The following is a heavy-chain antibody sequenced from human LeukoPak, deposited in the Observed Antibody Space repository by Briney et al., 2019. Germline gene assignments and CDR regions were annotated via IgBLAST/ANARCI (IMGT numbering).Heavy chain of an antibody. CDR2: INPNSGGT. V-gene: IGHV1-2*02. Sequence: ASVKVSCKASGYTFTGYYMHWVRQAPGQGLEWMGWINPNSGGTNYAQEFQGRVTMTRDTSISTAYMELSRLRSDDTAVYYCVRGVTVASPDYWGQGTLVTVSS. J-gene: IGHJ4*02. CDR1: GYTFTGYY. D-gene: IGHD6-19*01. CDR3: VRGVTVASPDY.